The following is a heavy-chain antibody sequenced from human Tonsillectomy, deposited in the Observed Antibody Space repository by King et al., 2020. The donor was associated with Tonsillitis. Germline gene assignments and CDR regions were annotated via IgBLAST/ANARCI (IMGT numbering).Heavy chain of an antibody. CDR3: ARSVVPAAIEYFQH. V-gene: IGHV5-51*03. Sequence: VKLVQSGAEVKKPGESLKISCKGSGYSFTNYWIGWVRQMPGKGLEWMGIIYPGDSETRYSPSFQGQVTMSADKSISTAYLQWSSLEASDTAMYYCARSVVPAAIEYFQHWGQGTLVTVSS. D-gene: IGHD2-2*01. CDR2: IYPGDSET. J-gene: IGHJ1*01. CDR1: GYSFTNYW.